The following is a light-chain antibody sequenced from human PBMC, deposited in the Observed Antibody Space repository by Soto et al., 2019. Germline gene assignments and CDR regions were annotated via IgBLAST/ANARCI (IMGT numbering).Light chain of an antibody. CDR3: HQYGSSPPWT. V-gene: IGKV3-20*01. CDR1: QYVSTN. J-gene: IGKJ1*01. Sequence: EKLMSQSPATLSVSPGERVTLSCRASQYVSTNLAWYQQQPGQAPRLLIYGAPTRATGIPDRFSGRGSGTDFTLAISRLEPEDFAVYYCHQYGSSPPWTFGQGTKVDI. CDR2: GAP.